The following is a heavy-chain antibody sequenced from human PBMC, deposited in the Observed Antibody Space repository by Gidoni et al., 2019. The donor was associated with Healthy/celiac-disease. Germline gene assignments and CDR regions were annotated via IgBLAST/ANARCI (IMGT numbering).Heavy chain of an antibody. CDR2: IYYSGCT. V-gene: IGHV4-31*03. J-gene: IGHJ6*02. D-gene: IGHD2-2*01. CDR1: GGLSISGGYD. CDR3: ARSLGYCSSTSCLYYYGMDV. Sequence: QVQLPVSGPGLVKPSQTLSRACTVSGGLSISGGYDCSWFRQHPGKGLEWIGYIYYSGCTSYNPSLKSRVTRSVDTSKNQFSLKLSSVTAADTAVYYCARSLGYCSSTSCLYYYGMDVWGQGTTVTVSS.